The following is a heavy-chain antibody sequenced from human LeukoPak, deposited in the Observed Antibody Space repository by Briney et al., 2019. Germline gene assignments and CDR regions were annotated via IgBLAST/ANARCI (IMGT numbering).Heavy chain of an antibody. Sequence: SETLSLTCTVSGDSIRSYYWNWIRQPAGKGLEWIGRIQASGSTNDNPSLKSRIIMSIDTSKNQFSLKLTSVTAADTAVYYCARDRGTYFDYWGQGTLVTVSS. CDR1: GDSIRSYY. D-gene: IGHD1-26*01. J-gene: IGHJ4*02. V-gene: IGHV4-4*07. CDR3: ARDRGTYFDY. CDR2: IQASGST.